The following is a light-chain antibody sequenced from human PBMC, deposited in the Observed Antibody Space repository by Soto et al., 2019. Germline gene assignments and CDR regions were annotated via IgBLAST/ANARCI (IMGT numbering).Light chain of an antibody. V-gene: IGLV1-51*01. Sequence: QSVLTQPPSVSAAPGQKVTISCSGRSSNIGNNYVSWYQQLPGTAPKLLIYDNNQRPSGIPDRFSGSKSGTSATLGITGLQTGDEADYYCGTWDSSLSAGYVFGTGTKRTVL. CDR1: SSNIGNNY. J-gene: IGLJ1*01. CDR3: GTWDSSLSAGYV. CDR2: DNN.